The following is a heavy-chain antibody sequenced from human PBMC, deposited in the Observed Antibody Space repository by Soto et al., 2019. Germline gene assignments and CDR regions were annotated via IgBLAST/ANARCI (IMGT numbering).Heavy chain of an antibody. CDR3: ARTEYGFLEAYAFHS. D-gene: IGHD3-3*01. Sequence: SVKVSCKASGGTFSSYTISWVRQAPGQGLEWMGRIIPILGIANYAQKFQGRVTITADKSTSTAYMELSSLRSEDTAVYYCARTEYGFLEAYAFHSWGQGTRVTVAS. CDR2: IIPILGIA. CDR1: GGTFSSYT. V-gene: IGHV1-69*02. J-gene: IGHJ3*02.